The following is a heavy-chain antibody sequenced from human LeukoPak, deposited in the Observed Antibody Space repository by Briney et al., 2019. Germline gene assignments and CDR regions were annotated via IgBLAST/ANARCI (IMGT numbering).Heavy chain of an antibody. J-gene: IGHJ2*01. D-gene: IGHD1-26*01. CDR1: GYSISSGYY. CDR2: IYHSGST. Sequence: SETLSLTCTVSGYSISSGYYWGWIRQPPGKGLEWIGSIYHSGSTYYNPSLKSRVTISVDTSKNQFSLKLSSVTAADTAVYYCAREAVGQDAFYWYFDLWGRGTLVTVSS. V-gene: IGHV4-38-2*02. CDR3: AREAVGQDAFYWYFDL.